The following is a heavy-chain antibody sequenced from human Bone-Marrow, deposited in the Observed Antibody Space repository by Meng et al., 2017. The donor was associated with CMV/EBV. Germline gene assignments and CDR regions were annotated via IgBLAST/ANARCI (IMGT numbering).Heavy chain of an antibody. D-gene: IGHD2-2*01. CDR1: GGSISSYY. Sequence: GSLRLSCTVAGGSISSYYWSWIRQPPGKGLEWIGYIYYSGSTNYHPSLKSRVTISVETPKNQFSLKLSSVTAADTAVYYCARVGAVGSSTPKDFWGQGTTVTVSS. J-gene: IGHJ6*02. CDR2: IYYSGST. CDR3: ARVGAVGSSTPKDF. V-gene: IGHV4-59*01.